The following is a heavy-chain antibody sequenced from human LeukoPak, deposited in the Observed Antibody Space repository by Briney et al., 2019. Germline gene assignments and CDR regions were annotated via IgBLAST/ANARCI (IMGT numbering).Heavy chain of an antibody. Sequence: GGSLEISCQGSGSSFTSYWISWVRQMPGKGLEWMGRIDPSDSYTNYSPSFQGHVTISADKSISTAYLQWSSLKASDTAMYYCAINREVVPAADNYYGMDVWGQGTTVTVSS. CDR1: GSSFTSYW. CDR2: IDPSDSYT. J-gene: IGHJ6*02. CDR3: AINREVVPAADNYYGMDV. D-gene: IGHD2-2*01. V-gene: IGHV5-10-1*01.